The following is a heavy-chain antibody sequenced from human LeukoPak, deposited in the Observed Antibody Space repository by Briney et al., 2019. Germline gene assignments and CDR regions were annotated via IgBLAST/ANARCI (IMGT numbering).Heavy chain of an antibody. D-gene: IGHD2-2*01. J-gene: IGHJ4*02. CDR3: AKGKSSTSCPDY. CDR2: ISWSSGSI. Sequence: GGSLRLSCAASGFSFDSYWMTWVRQAPGKGLEWVSGISWSSGSIGYADSVKGRFTISRDNAKNSLYLQMNSLRAEDTALYYCAKGKSSTSCPDYWGQGTLVTVSS. CDR1: GFSFDSYW. V-gene: IGHV3-9*01.